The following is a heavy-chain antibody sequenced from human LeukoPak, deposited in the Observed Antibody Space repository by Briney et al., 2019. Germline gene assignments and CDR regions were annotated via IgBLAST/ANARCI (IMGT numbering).Heavy chain of an antibody. V-gene: IGHV3-48*03. J-gene: IGHJ3*01. CDR2: ISNSGTTI. CDR3: AREVSRATEIGISDALDH. CDR1: GFTFSNYE. Sequence: GGSLTLSCAASGFTFSNYEMNWDRQAPGKGLEWLSYISNSGTTIYYGDSVKGRFTGSRDNAKNSLYLKMNSLRAEDTAVYYCAREVSRATEIGISDALDHWGQGTMVTVSS. D-gene: IGHD2-15*01.